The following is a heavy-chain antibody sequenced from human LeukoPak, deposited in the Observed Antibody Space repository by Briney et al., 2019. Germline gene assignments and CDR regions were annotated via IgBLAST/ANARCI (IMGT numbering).Heavy chain of an antibody. CDR2: IYCSGST. CDR3: AATQKGIAAAVIDY. J-gene: IGHJ4*02. Sequence: PSETLSLTCTVSGGSISSSSYYWSWIRQPPGKGLEWIGYIYCSGSTNYNPSLKSRVTISVDTSKNQFSLKLSSVTAADTAVYYCAATQKGIAAAVIDYWGQGTLVTVSS. D-gene: IGHD6-13*01. V-gene: IGHV4-61*05. CDR1: GGSISSSSYY.